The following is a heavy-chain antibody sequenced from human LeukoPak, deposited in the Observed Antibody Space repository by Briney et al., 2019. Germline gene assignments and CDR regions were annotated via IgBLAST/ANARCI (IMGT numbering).Heavy chain of an antibody. V-gene: IGHV1-69*06. CDR1: GGTFSSYA. J-gene: IGHJ4*02. CDR3: ARCEYSSSDCFDY. CDR2: IIPIFGTA. D-gene: IGHD6-6*01. Sequence: GASVKVSCKASGGTFSSYAISWVRQAPGQGLEWMGGIIPIFGTANYAQKFQGRVTITADKSTSTAYMELSSLRSEDTAVYYCARCEYSSSDCFDYWGQGTLVTVSS.